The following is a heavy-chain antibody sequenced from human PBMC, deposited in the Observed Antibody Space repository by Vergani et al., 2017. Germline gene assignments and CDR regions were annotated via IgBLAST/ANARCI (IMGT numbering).Heavy chain of an antibody. D-gene: IGHD3-22*01. J-gene: IGHJ3*02. V-gene: IGHV4-39*07. CDR1: GGSISSSSYY. CDR2: IYYSGST. Sequence: QLQLQESGPGLVKPSETLSLTCTVSGGSISSSSYYWGWIRQPPGKGLEWIGSIYYSGSTYYNPSLKSRVTISVDTSKNQFSLKLSSVTAADTAVYYCARVPSDYYDSSGKNAFDIWGQGTMVTVSS. CDR3: ARVPSDYYDSSGKNAFDI.